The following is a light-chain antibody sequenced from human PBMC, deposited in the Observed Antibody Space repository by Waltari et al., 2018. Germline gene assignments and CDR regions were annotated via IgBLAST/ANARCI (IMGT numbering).Light chain of an antibody. J-gene: IGKJ2*01. V-gene: IGKV4-1*01. Sequence: DIVMTQSPDSLAVSLGERANINCKSSQSVLYSSNNNNYLAWYQQKPRQPPKLLMYWASTRESGVHDRFSGSGSGTDFTLTISSLQAEDVAVYYCQQCFSTPYTFGQGTKLEIK. CDR2: WAS. CDR3: QQCFSTPYT. CDR1: QSVLYSSNNNNY.